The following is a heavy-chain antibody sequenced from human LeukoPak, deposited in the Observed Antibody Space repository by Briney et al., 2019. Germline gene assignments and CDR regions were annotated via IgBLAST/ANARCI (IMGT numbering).Heavy chain of an antibody. CDR3: ARELWFDY. D-gene: IGHD3-16*01. CDR2: IDPNSGGT. J-gene: IGHJ4*02. V-gene: IGHV1-2*06. Sequence: ASVKVSCKASGGTFSSYAISWVRQAPGQGLEWMGRIDPNSGGTNYAQRFQGRVTMTRDTSISTVYMELTRLTSDDTAVYYCARELWFDYWGQGALVTVSS. CDR1: GGTFSSYA.